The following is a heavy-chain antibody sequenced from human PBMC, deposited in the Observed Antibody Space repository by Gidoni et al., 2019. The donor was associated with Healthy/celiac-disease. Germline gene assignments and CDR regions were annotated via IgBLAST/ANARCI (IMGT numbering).Heavy chain of an antibody. CDR2: ISGSGGST. CDR3: AKSTAGGLGPARE. V-gene: IGHV3-23*01. Sequence: EVQLLESGGGLVQPGGSLRLSCAASGFTFSSYAMRWVRQAPGKGLEWVSAISGSGGSTYYADSVKGRFTISRDNSKNTLYLQMNSLRAEDTAVYYCAKSTAGGLGPAREWGQGTLVTVSS. D-gene: IGHD1-26*01. CDR1: GFTFSSYA. J-gene: IGHJ4*02.